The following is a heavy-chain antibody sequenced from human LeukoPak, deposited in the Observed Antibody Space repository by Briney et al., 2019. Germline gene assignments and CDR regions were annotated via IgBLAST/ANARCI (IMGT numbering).Heavy chain of an antibody. J-gene: IGHJ4*02. Sequence: QAGGSLRLSCAASGFTFSSYAMSWVRQAPGKGLEWVSAISGSGGSTYYADSVKGRFTISRDNSKNTLYLQMNSLRAEDTAVYYCSKESQNSYGFFDYWGQGTLVTVSS. CDR1: GFTFSSYA. CDR2: ISGSGGST. CDR3: SKESQNSYGFFDY. V-gene: IGHV3-23*01. D-gene: IGHD5-18*01.